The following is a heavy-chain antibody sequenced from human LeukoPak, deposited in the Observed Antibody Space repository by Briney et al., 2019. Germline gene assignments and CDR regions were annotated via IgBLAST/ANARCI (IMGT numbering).Heavy chain of an antibody. J-gene: IGHJ4*02. V-gene: IGHV1-2*02. CDR2: VNPNSGGT. CDR3: VRGSRGYYDSSAYPIDAY. D-gene: IGHD3-22*01. CDR1: GYTFTVYY. Sequence: ASVKVSCKASGYTFTVYYMHWVRQAPGQGLEWMGWVNPNSGGTNYAQKFQGRVTMTRDTSISTAYMELSRLRSDDTAVYYCVRGSRGYYDSSAYPIDAYWGQGTLVTVSS.